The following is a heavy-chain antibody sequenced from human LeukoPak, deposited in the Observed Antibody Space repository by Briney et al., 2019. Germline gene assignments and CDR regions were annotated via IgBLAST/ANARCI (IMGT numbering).Heavy chain of an antibody. V-gene: IGHV4-59*12. CDR1: GGSISSYY. CDR2: IYYSGST. J-gene: IGHJ4*02. D-gene: IGHD5-12*01. CDR3: AREDIGGYDYDY. Sequence: TPSETLSLTCTVSGGSISSYYWSWIRQPPGKGLEWIGYIYYSGSTNYNPSLKSRVTISVDTSKNQFSLKLSSVTAADTAVYYCAREDIGGYDYDYWGQGTLVTVSS.